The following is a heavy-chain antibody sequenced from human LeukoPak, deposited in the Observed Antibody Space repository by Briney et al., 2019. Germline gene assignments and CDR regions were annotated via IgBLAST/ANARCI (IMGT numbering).Heavy chain of an antibody. V-gene: IGHV4-34*01. Sequence: SETLSLTCAVYGGSFGGYYWSWIRQPPGKGLEWIGEINHSGSTNYNPSLKSRVTISVDTSKNQFSLKLSSVTAADTAVYYCARAPTVVTPGYFDYWGQGTLVTVSS. CDR2: INHSGST. CDR3: ARAPTVVTPGYFDY. D-gene: IGHD4-23*01. J-gene: IGHJ4*02. CDR1: GGSFGGYY.